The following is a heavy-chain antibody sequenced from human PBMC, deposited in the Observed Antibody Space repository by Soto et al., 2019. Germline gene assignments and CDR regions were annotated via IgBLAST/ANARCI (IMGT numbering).Heavy chain of an antibody. Sequence: GGSLRLSCAASGFTFSSYWMSWVRQAPGKGLEWVANIKQDGSEKYYVDSVKGRFTISRDNAKNSLYLKMNSLRAEDTAVYYCARDLGLGYCTNGVCPANWFDPWGQGTLVTLS. CDR3: ARDLGLGYCTNGVCPANWFDP. CDR2: IKQDGSEK. V-gene: IGHV3-7*01. J-gene: IGHJ5*02. CDR1: GFTFSSYW. D-gene: IGHD2-8*01.